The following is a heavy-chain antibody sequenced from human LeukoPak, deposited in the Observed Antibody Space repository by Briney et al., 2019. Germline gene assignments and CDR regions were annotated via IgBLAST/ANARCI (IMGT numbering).Heavy chain of an antibody. D-gene: IGHD5-18*01. Sequence: SETLSLTCTVSGGSISSSSYYWGWIRQPPGKGLEYIGSIYYSGSTYYNPSLKSRVTISVDTSKIQFSLKLSSVTAADTAVYYCARHRRYNYAPGWFDPWGQGTLVTVSS. V-gene: IGHV4-39*01. J-gene: IGHJ5*02. CDR2: IYYSGST. CDR3: ARHRRYNYAPGWFDP. CDR1: GGSISSSSYY.